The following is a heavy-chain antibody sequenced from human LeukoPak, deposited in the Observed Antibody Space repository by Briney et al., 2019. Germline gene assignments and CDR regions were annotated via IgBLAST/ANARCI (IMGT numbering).Heavy chain of an antibody. Sequence: ASVKVSCKASGGTFSSYAISWVRQAPGQGLEWMGWINPNSGGTNYAQKFQGRVTMTRDTSISTAYMELSRLRSDDTAVYYCARFGGATVTPLGWGQGTLVTVSS. D-gene: IGHD4-11*01. J-gene: IGHJ4*02. CDR3: ARFGGATVTPLG. CDR2: INPNSGGT. CDR1: GGTFSSYA. V-gene: IGHV1-2*02.